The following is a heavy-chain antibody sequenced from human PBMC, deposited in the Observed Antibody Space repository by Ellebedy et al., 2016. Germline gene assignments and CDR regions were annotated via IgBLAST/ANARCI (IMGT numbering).Heavy chain of an antibody. J-gene: IGHJ4*02. CDR3: YYGHYSGY. CDR2: ISGDGDIT. Sequence: GGSLRLSXVASGFTFRNFFMSWVRQAPGGGLEWISTISGDGDITFLADSVNGRFTISRDNSRNTLYLQMNSLRVEDTAVYYCYYGHYSGYWGQGTLVTVSS. V-gene: IGHV3-23*01. CDR1: GFTFRNFF. D-gene: IGHD4-17*01.